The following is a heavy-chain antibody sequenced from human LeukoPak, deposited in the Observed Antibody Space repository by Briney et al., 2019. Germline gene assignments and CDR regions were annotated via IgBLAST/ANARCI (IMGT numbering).Heavy chain of an antibody. V-gene: IGHV1-2*02. Sequence: ASVKVSCKASGYTFTGYYMHWVRQPPGQGLEWMGWINPNSGGTNYAQKFQGRVTMTRDTSISTAYMELSRLRSDDTAVYYCASLELWFGELLSPSWGQGTLVTVSS. CDR3: ASLELWFGELLSPS. CDR1: GYTFTGYY. J-gene: IGHJ5*02. CDR2: INPNSGGT. D-gene: IGHD3-10*01.